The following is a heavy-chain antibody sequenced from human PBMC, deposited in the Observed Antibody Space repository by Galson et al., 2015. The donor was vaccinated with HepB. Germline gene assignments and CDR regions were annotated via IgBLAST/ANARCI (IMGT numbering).Heavy chain of an antibody. CDR2: ISSSSSYI. D-gene: IGHD3-9*01. J-gene: IGHJ4*02. Sequence: SLRLSCAASGFTFSSYSMNWVRQAPGKGLEWVSSISSSSSYIYYADSVKGRFTISRDNAKNSLYLQMNSLRAEDTAVYYCARDTLTGYYQSDTPDYWGQGTLVTVSS. CDR1: GFTFSSYS. CDR3: ARDTLTGYYQSDTPDY. V-gene: IGHV3-21*01.